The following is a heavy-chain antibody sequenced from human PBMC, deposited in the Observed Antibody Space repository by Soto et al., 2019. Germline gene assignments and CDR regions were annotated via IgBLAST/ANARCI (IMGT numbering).Heavy chain of an antibody. Sequence: SETLSLTCTVSGGFINSYYWSWIRQPAGKGLEWIGQIYTSGSPNYNPSLKSRVTMSVDTSKNQFSLNLSSVTAADTAVYYCASTGRLTTVNTWGKGPLVTVSS. D-gene: IGHD4-17*01. CDR1: GGFINSYY. J-gene: IGHJ4*02. CDR3: ASTGRLTTVNT. CDR2: IYTSGSP. V-gene: IGHV4-4*07.